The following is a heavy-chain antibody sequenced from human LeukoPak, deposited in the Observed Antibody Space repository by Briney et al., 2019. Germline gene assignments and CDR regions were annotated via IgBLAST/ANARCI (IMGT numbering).Heavy chain of an antibody. J-gene: IGHJ6*02. V-gene: IGHV3-48*03. CDR3: ARAHAVATIYESYYYYGMDV. D-gene: IGHD5-12*01. CDR1: GFIFSSYE. CDR2: ISSSGSTI. Sequence: GGSLRLSCAASGFIFSSYEMNWVRQAPGKGLEWVSYISSSGSTIYYADSVKGRFTISRDNAKNSLYLQMNSLRAEDTAVYYCARAHAVATIYESYYYYGMDVWGQGTTVTVS.